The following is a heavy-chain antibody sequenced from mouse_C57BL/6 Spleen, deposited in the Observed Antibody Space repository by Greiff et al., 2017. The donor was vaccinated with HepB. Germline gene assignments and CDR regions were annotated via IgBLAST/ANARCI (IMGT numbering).Heavy chain of an antibody. CDR1: GYTFTDYN. CDR3: ARLVYDYVLDYFDY. J-gene: IGHJ2*01. Sequence: EVQLQQSGPELVKPGASVKIPCKASGYTFTDYNMDWVKQSHGKSLEWIGDINPNNGGTIYNQKFKGKATLTVDKSSSTAYMELRSLTSEDTAVYYCARLVYDYVLDYFDYWGQGTTLSVSS. V-gene: IGHV1-18*01. D-gene: IGHD2-4*01. CDR2: INPNNGGT.